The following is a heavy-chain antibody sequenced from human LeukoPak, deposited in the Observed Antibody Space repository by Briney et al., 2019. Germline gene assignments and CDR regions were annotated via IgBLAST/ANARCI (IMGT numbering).Heavy chain of an antibody. CDR3: ASSKLGELSLPFDY. D-gene: IGHD3-16*02. J-gene: IGHJ4*02. CDR2: TRSKANSYTT. Sequence: GGSLRLSCAASGFTFSDHYMDWVRQAPGKGLEGVGRTRSKANSYTTEYAASVKGRFTISRDDSKNSLYLQMNSLKTEDTAVYYCASSKLGELSLPFDYWGQGTLVTVSS. CDR1: GFTFSDHY. V-gene: IGHV3-72*01.